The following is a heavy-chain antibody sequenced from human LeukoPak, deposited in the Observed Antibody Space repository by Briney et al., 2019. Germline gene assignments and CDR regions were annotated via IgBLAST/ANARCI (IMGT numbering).Heavy chain of an antibody. CDR2: IKSKTDGGTT. D-gene: IGHD1-1*01. Sequence: GGSLRLSCAASGFTFSSYSMNWVRQAPGKGLEWVGRIKSKTDGGTTDYAAPVKGRFTISRDDSKNTLYLQMNSLKTEDTAVYYCTTDDVVGWNDWIDYWGQGTLVTVSS. V-gene: IGHV3-15*01. J-gene: IGHJ4*02. CDR1: GFTFSSYS. CDR3: TTDDVVGWNDWIDY.